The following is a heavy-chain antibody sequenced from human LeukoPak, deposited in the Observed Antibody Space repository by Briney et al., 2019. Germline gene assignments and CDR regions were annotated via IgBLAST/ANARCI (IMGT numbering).Heavy chain of an antibody. CDR1: GGSFSGYY. Sequence: SETLSLTCAVYGGSFSGYYWSWIRQPPGKGLEWIGEINHSGSTNYNPSLKSRVTISVDTSKNQFSLKLSSVTAADTAVYYCASDYYDSSGYRDAFDIWGQGTMVTVSS. CDR2: INHSGST. V-gene: IGHV4-34*01. D-gene: IGHD3-22*01. J-gene: IGHJ3*02. CDR3: ASDYYDSSGYRDAFDI.